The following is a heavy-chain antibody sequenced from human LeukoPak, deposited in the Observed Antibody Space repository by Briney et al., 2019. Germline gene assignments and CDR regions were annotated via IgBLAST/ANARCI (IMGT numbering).Heavy chain of an antibody. D-gene: IGHD1-26*01. CDR1: GFTFGSYS. Sequence: IPGGSLRLSCAASGFTFGSYSMTWVRQAPGKGLEWVSSISSSSSYIYYADSVKGRFTISRDNAKNSPYLQMNSLRAEDTAVYYCARDLSGSYSYWGQGTLVTVSS. CDR3: ARDLSGSYSY. CDR2: ISSSSSYI. J-gene: IGHJ4*02. V-gene: IGHV3-21*01.